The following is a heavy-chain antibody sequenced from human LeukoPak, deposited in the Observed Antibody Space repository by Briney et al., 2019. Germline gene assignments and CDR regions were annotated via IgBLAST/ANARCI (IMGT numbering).Heavy chain of an antibody. V-gene: IGHV3-48*01. D-gene: IGHD3-22*01. CDR2: ISSSGSTI. Sequence: GGSLRLSCAASGFTFSSYSMNWVRQAPGKGLEWVSYISSSGSTIYYADSVKGRFTISRDNAKNSLYLQMNSLRAEDTAVYYCATLPYYYDSSSSYYFDYWGQGTLVTVSS. J-gene: IGHJ4*02. CDR3: ATLPYYYDSSSSYYFDY. CDR1: GFTFSSYS.